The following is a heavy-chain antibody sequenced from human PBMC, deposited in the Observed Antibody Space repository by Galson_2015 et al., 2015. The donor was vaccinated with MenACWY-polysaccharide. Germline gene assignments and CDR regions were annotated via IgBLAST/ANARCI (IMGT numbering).Heavy chain of an antibody. V-gene: IGHV3-33*01. CDR1: GSRFSNSG. CDR3: AREGSRIVFHAFDT. Sequence: SLRLSCAASGSRFSNSGMHWVRQAPGKGLEWVAVIQYDGSNKVYADSVKGRFTISRDNSKNTVYLEMNNLRAEDTALYYCAREGSRIVFHAFDTWGQGTMVIVSS. D-gene: IGHD3-10*02. J-gene: IGHJ3*02. CDR2: IQYDGSNK.